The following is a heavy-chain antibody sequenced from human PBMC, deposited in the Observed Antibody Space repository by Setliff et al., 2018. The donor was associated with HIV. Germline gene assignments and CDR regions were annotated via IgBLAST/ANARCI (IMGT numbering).Heavy chain of an antibody. J-gene: IGHJ3*02. CDR1: GYSFANYW. CDR2: IYPGDSET. D-gene: IGHD3-22*01. Sequence: PGESLKISCKASGYSFANYWVGWVRQMPGKGLEWMGLIYPGDSETRYNPSFQGQVSISADKSINTAYLQWSSLKASDTAMYYCARRYGFESSGLENDAFDIWGQGTLVTVSS. V-gene: IGHV5-51*01. CDR3: ARRYGFESSGLENDAFDI.